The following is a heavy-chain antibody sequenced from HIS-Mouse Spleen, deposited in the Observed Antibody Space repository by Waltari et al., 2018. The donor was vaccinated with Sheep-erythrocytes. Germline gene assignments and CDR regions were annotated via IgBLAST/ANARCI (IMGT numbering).Heavy chain of an antibody. CDR2: KSYDGSNK. V-gene: IGHV3-30*04. CDR3: ARVSAGELKYYFDY. CDR1: GFTFSSYA. D-gene: IGHD1-26*01. Sequence: QVQLVESGGGVVQPGRSLRLSCAASGFTFSSYAMHWVRQAPGKGRERVEVKSYDGSNKYYADSVKGRVTISRDNSKNTRYLQMNSLRAEDTAVYYCARVSAGELKYYFDYWGQGTLVTVSS. J-gene: IGHJ4*02.